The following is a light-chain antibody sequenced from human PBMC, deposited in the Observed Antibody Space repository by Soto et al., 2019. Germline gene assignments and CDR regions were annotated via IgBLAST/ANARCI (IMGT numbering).Light chain of an antibody. CDR1: QSVSSY. CDR2: DAS. CDR3: QQRSNWLT. J-gene: IGKJ4*01. V-gene: IGKV3-11*01. Sequence: EIVLRQSPATLSLSPGERATLSCRASQSVSSYLAWYQQKPGQAPRLLIYDASNRATGIPARFSGSGSGTDFTLTISSLEPEDFAVYYCQQRSNWLTFGGGTKV.